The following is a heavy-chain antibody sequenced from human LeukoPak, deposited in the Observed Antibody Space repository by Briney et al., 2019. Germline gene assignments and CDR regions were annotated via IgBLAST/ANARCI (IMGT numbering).Heavy chain of an antibody. Sequence: GASVKVSCKASGYTFTGYYMHWVRQAPGQGLGWMGWINPNSGGTNYAQKFQGRVTMTRDTSISTAYMELSRLRSDDTAVYYCARAVGTGWYCSGGSCSQNWFDPWGQGTLVTVSS. CDR3: ARAVGTGWYCSGGSCSQNWFDP. J-gene: IGHJ5*02. CDR1: GYTFTGYY. V-gene: IGHV1-2*02. CDR2: INPNSGGT. D-gene: IGHD2-15*01.